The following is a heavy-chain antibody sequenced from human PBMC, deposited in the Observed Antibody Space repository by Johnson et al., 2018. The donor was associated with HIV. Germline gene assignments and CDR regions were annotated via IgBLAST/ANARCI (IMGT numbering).Heavy chain of an antibody. Sequence: EVHLVESGGGLVQPGGSLRLSCAASGFTFSSYAMSWVRQAPGKGLEWVSGISGSGGRTYYADSVKGRFTISRDNSKNTLYLQMNSLKTEDTAVGVCITIFGVVGKADDAFDIWGQGTMVTVSS. CDR1: GFTFSSYA. V-gene: IGHV3-23*04. D-gene: IGHD3-3*01. CDR3: ITIFGVVGKADDAFDI. CDR2: ISGSGGRT. J-gene: IGHJ3*02.